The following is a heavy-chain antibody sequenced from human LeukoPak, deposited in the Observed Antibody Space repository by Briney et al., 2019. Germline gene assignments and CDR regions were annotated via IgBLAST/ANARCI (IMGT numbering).Heavy chain of an antibody. CDR2: IYYSGST. D-gene: IGHD2-15*01. J-gene: IGHJ4*02. V-gene: IGHV4-59*08. Sequence: SETLSLTCTVSGGSISSYYWSWIRQPPGKGLEWIGYIYYSGSTYYNPSLKSRVTISVDTSKNQFSLKLSSVTAADTAVYYCASPGRRYCSGGSCYYYWGQGTLVTVSS. CDR1: GGSISSYY. CDR3: ASPGRRYCSGGSCYYY.